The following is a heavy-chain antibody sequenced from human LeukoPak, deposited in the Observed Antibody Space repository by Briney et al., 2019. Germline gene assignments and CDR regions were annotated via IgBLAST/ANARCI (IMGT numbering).Heavy chain of an antibody. CDR3: ARDWGLRYFDWLPDY. Sequence: GGSLRLSCAASGFTFSSYSMNWVRQAPGKGLEWVSSISSSSSYIYYADSVKGRFTISRGNAKNSLYLQVNSLRAEDTAVYYCARDWGLRYFDWLPDYWGQGTLVTVSS. CDR2: ISSSSSYI. V-gene: IGHV3-21*01. CDR1: GFTFSSYS. D-gene: IGHD3-9*01. J-gene: IGHJ4*02.